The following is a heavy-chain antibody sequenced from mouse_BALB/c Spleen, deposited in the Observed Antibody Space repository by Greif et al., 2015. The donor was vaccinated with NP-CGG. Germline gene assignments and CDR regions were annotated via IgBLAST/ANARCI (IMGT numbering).Heavy chain of an antibody. V-gene: IGHV1S81*02. D-gene: IGHD1-1*01. CDR2: INPTNGGT. J-gene: IGHJ3*01. Sequence: VQLQQSGAELVKPGASVKLSCKASGYTFTSYFMYWVKQRPGQGLEWIGEINPTNGGTNFNEKFKSKATLTVDKSSSTTYMHLIRMTSDDSAVYYCKRGDFYFWFAYWCQGTLVTVSA. CDR3: KRGDFYFWFAY. CDR1: GYTFTSYF.